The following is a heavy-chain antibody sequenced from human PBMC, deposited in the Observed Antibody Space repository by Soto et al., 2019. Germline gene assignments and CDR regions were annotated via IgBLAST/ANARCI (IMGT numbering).Heavy chain of an antibody. V-gene: IGHV1-69*12. CDR2: IIPIFGTA. CDR1: GGTFSSYA. D-gene: IGHD3-10*01. Sequence: QVQLVQSGAEVKKPGSSVKVSCKASGGTFSSYAISWVRQAPGQGLEWMGGIIPIFGTANYAQKFQGRVTITGDVSTSTAYMELSSLRSEYSAVYCWACHYGSGSNYSNDGMDGCCQGATVTVSS. J-gene: IGHJ6*02. CDR3: ACHYGSGSNYSNDGMDG.